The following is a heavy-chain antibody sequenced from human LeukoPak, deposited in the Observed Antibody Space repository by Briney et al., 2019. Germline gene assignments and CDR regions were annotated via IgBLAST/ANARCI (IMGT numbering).Heavy chain of an antibody. CDR3: ARRGSGTYDFDY. J-gene: IGHJ4*02. V-gene: IGHV3-33*01. Sequence: PGGSLRLSCAASVFTFSSNGMHWVRQAPGKGLEWVTVIWTDGSNKYYADSVKGRFTISRDNSKNSLYLQMNNLRAEDTAVYYCARRGSGTYDFDYWGQGTLVTVSS. CDR1: VFTFSSNG. D-gene: IGHD3-10*01. CDR2: IWTDGSNK.